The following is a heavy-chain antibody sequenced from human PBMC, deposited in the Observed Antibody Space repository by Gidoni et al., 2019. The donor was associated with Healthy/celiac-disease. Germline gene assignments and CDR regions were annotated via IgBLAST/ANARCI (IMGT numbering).Heavy chain of an antibody. CDR2: IYYSGST. CDR1: GGSISSSSYY. CDR3: ARLSYYYDSSGYYPDAFDI. V-gene: IGHV4-39*01. Sequence: QLQLQESGPGLVKPSETLSLTCTVSGGSISSSSYYWGWIRQPPGKGLEWIGSIYYSGSTYYNPSLKSRVTISVDTSKNQFSLKLSSVTAADTAVYYCARLSYYYDSSGYYPDAFDIWGQGTMVTVSS. J-gene: IGHJ3*02. D-gene: IGHD3-22*01.